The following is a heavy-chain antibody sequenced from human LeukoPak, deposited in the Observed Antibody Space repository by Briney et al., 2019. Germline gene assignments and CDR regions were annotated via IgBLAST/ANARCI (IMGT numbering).Heavy chain of an antibody. J-gene: IGHJ4*02. V-gene: IGHV3-33*01. CDR2: IWYDGSNK. D-gene: IGHD4-17*01. Sequence: GRSLRVSCAASGFTFSSYGMHWVRQAQGKGLEWVAVIWYDGSNKYYADSVKGRFTISRDNSKNTLYLQMNSLRVEDTAVYYCARDVDGDSFFGSWGQGTLVAVSS. CDR1: GFTFSSYG. CDR3: ARDVDGDSFFGS.